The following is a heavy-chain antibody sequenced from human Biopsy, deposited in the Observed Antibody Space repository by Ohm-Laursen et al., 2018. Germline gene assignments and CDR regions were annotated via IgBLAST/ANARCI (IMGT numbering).Heavy chain of an antibody. CDR2: IYNTETT. J-gene: IGHJ5*02. CDR1: GGFISSSTTYY. V-gene: IGHV4-39*01. CDR3: ARHPTGFWFDP. Sequence: GTLSLTCTVSGGFISSSTTYYWAWLRQPPGKGLEWIGSIYNTETTFYNPSLKSRVTISVDTSTKQFSLKVSSVTAADTALYFCARHPTGFWFDPWGHGTLVTVS.